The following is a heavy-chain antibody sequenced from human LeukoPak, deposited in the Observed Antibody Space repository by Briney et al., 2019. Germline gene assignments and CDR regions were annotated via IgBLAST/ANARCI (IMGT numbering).Heavy chain of an antibody. V-gene: IGHV3-9*03. CDR1: GFTFDDYA. CDR2: ISWNSGSI. D-gene: IGHD6-13*01. J-gene: IGHJ4*02. Sequence: GRSLRLSCAASGFTFDDYAMHWVRQAPGKGLEWVSGISWNSGSIGYADSVKGRFTISRDNAKNSLYLQMNSLRAEDMALYHCAKDIDSSSWAFDYWGQGTLVTVSS. CDR3: AKDIDSSSWAFDY.